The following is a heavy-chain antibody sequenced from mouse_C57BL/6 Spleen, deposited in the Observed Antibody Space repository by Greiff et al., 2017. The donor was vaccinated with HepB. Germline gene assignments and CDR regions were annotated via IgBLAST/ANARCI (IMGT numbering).Heavy chain of an antibody. J-gene: IGHJ1*03. D-gene: IGHD2-1*01. V-gene: IGHV1-52*01. Sequence: QVHVKQSGAELVRPGSSVKLSCKASGYTFTSYWMHWVKQRPIQGLEWIGNIDPSDSETHYNQKFKDKATLTVDKSSSTAYMQLSSLTSEDSAVYYCARDGNYGYFDVWGTGTTVTVSS. CDR1: GYTFTSYW. CDR3: ARDGNYGYFDV. CDR2: IDPSDSET.